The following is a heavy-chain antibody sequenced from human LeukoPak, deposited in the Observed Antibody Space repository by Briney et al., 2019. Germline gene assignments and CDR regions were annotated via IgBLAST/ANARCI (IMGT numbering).Heavy chain of an antibody. J-gene: IGHJ4*02. Sequence: SETLSLTCTVSGGSISSSSYYWGWIRQPPGKGLEWIGSIYYSGSTYYNPSLKSRVTISVDTSKNQFSLKLSSVTAADTAVYYCAGDWDFWSGYYKGGNFDYWGQGTLVTVSS. V-gene: IGHV4-39*07. CDR3: AGDWDFWSGYYKGGNFDY. CDR1: GGSISSSSYY. CDR2: IYYSGST. D-gene: IGHD3-3*01.